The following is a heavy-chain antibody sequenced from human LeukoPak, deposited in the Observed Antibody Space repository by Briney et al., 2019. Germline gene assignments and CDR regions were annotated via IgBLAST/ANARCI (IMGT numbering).Heavy chain of an antibody. V-gene: IGHV3-30*04. CDR2: ISYDGSNK. D-gene: IGHD3-22*01. CDR3: AREWYYDSSGYFVSD. J-gene: IGHJ4*02. Sequence: GRSLRLSCAASGFTFSSYAMHWVRQAPGKGLEWVAVISYDGSNKYYADSVKGRFTISRDNSKNTLYLQMNSLRAEDTAVYYCAREWYYDSSGYFVSDWGQGTLVTVSS. CDR1: GFTFSSYA.